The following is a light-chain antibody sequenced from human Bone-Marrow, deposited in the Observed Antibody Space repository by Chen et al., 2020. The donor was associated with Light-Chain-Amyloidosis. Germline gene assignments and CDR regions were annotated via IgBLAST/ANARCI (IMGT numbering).Light chain of an antibody. CDR3: QQRSSWPIT. CDR2: DAS. J-gene: IGKJ3*01. Sequence: EIVLPQSPATLSLSPGVRATLSCRASQSVRNYLAWYQQKPGQAPRLLIYDASTRATGIPARFSGSGSGTDFTLTINSLEPEDFAVYYCQQRSSWPITFGPGTRVDIK. CDR1: QSVRNY. V-gene: IGKV3-11*01.